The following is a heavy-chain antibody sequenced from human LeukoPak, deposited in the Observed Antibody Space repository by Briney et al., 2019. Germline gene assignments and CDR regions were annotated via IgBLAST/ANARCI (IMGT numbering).Heavy chain of an antibody. CDR1: GFTFTTYG. CDR3: AGDDYGDYLSL. D-gene: IGHD4-17*01. Sequence: PGGSLRLSCTASGFTFTTYGMSWVRQAPGKGLAWVSVIYSGGSTYYADSVKGRFTISRDNSKNTLYLQMNSLRAEDTAVYYCAGDDYGDYLSLWGQGTMVTVSS. V-gene: IGHV3-66*02. J-gene: IGHJ3*01. CDR2: IYSGGST.